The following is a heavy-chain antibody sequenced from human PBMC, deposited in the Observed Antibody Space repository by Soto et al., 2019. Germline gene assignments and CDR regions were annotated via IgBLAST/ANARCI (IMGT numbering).Heavy chain of an antibody. CDR2: INHSGST. CDR1: GGSFSGYY. D-gene: IGHD3-10*01. V-gene: IGHV4-34*01. Sequence: SETLSLTCAVYGGSFSGYYWSWIRQPPGKGLEWIGEINHSGSTNYNPSLKSRVTISVDTSKNQFSLKLSSVTAADTAVYYCARGRLAGLAASRVYYYYGMDVWGQGTTVTVSS. CDR3: ARGRLAGLAASRVYYYYGMDV. J-gene: IGHJ6*02.